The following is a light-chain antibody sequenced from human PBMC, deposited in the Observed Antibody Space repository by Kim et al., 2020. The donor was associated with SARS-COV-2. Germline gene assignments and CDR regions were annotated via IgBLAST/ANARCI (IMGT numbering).Light chain of an antibody. J-gene: IGKJ1*01. Sequence: DIQMTQSPSSLSASVGDGVTITCRASQDFANYLAWYQQKPGKVPKLLVYAASALKSGVPARFSGSRSGTDFTLTISSLQPDDVATYYCQKYDSSPWTFGQGTKVDIK. CDR1: QDFANY. CDR2: AAS. V-gene: IGKV1-27*01. CDR3: QKYDSSPWT.